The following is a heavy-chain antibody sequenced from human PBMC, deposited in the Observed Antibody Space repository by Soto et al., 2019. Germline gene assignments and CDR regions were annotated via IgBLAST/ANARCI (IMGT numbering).Heavy chain of an antibody. V-gene: IGHV4-31*03. CDR3: ACAREGTYPFDY. J-gene: IGHJ4*02. CDR1: GGSISSGGYY. CDR2: IYYSGST. Sequence: SETLSLTCTVSGGSISSGGYYWSWIRQHPGKGLEWIGYIYYSGSTYYNPSLKSRVTISVDTSKNQFSLKLSSVTAADTAVYYCACAREGTYPFDYWGQGTLVTVSS.